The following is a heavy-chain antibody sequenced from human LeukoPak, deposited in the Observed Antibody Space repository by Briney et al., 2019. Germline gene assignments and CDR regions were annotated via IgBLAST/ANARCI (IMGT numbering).Heavy chain of an antibody. D-gene: IGHD3-22*01. J-gene: IGHJ3*02. V-gene: IGHV4-39*07. CDR1: GGTISSSSYY. CDR3: ARDHYDSSDLYAFDI. Sequence: SETLSLTCTVSGGTISSSSYYWGWIRQPPGKGLEWIGSIYYSGSTYYNPSLKSRVTISVDTSKNQFSLKLSSVTAADTAVYYCARDHYDSSDLYAFDIWGQGTMVTVSS. CDR2: IYYSGST.